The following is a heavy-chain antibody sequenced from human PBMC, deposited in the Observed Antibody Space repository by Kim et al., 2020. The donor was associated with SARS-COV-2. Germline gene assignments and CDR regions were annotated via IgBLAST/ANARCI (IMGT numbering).Heavy chain of an antibody. V-gene: IGHV3-23*01. CDR2: ISGSGGST. CDR1: GFTFSSYA. J-gene: IGHJ6*02. CDR3: AKVRRGTYYDILTGYYRMYPYYYYGMDV. D-gene: IGHD3-9*01. Sequence: GGSLRLSCAASGFTFSSYAMSWVRQAPGKGLEWVSAISGSGGSTYYADSVKGRFTISRDNSKNTLYLQMNSLRAEDTAVYYCAKVRRGTYYDILTGYYRMYPYYYYGMDVWGQGTTVTVSS.